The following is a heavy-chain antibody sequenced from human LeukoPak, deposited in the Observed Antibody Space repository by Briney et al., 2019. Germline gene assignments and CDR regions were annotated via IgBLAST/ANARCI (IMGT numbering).Heavy chain of an antibody. D-gene: IGHD6-19*01. CDR1: GFTVSSNY. V-gene: IGHV3-53*01. Sequence: GGSLRLSCAASGFTVSSNYMSWVRQAPGKGLEWVSVIYSGGSTYYADSMKGRFTISRDNSKNTLYLQMNSLRAEDTAVYYCARGIAVAGTNYFDYWGQGTLVTVSS. CDR2: IYSGGST. CDR3: ARGIAVAGTNYFDY. J-gene: IGHJ4*02.